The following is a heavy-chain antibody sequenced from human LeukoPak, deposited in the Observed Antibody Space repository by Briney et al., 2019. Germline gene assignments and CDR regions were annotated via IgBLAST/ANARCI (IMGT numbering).Heavy chain of an antibody. CDR3: ARERRYSGYDWEWYFDL. D-gene: IGHD5-12*01. CDR1: GFTFSSYG. J-gene: IGHJ2*01. V-gene: IGHV3-30*03. Sequence: GGSLRLSCAASGFTFSSYGMYWVRQAPGKGLEWVAVISYDGSNKNYPDSVKGRFTISRDNAKNSLYLQMNSLRAEDTAVYYCARERRYSGYDWEWYFDLWGRGTLVTVSS. CDR2: ISYDGSNK.